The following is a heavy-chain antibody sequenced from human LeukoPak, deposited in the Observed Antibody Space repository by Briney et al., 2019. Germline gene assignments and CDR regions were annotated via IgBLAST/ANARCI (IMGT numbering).Heavy chain of an antibody. CDR1: GFTFSTSW. CDR3: ARDAGWGYYDL. Sequence: PGGSLRLSCVASGFTFSTSWVSWVRQAPGKGLEWVANIDKHGNGKYYVDSVKGRFAIPRDYASNSVFLQMNSLRAEDTSVYYCARDAGWGYYDLWGQGTPVTVSS. J-gene: IGHJ4*02. D-gene: IGHD1-26*01. CDR2: IDKHGNGK. V-gene: IGHV3-7*01.